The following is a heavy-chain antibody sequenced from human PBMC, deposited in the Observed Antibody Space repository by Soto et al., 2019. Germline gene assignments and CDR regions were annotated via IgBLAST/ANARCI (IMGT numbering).Heavy chain of an antibody. Sequence: GGSLRLSCAASGFTFSSYGMHWVRQAPGKGLEWVAVISYDGSNKYYADSVKGRFTISRDNSKNTLYLQMNSLRAEDTAVYYCAKNPHCTSCYWGTNYYGMDVWGQGTTVTVS. J-gene: IGHJ6*02. CDR1: GFTFSSYG. CDR3: AKNPHCTSCYWGTNYYGMDV. CDR2: ISYDGSNK. V-gene: IGHV3-30*18. D-gene: IGHD2-2*01.